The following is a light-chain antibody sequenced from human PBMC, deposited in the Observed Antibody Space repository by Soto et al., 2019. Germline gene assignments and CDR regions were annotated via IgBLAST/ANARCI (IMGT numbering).Light chain of an antibody. CDR3: QQYDNWPPIT. J-gene: IGKJ5*01. CDR2: GAS. CDR1: QSVSNN. Sequence: EIVMTQSPDTLSVSPGERATLSCRASQSVSNNLAWYQQKPGQAPRLLIYGASTRAAGIPARFSGSGSGTEFTRTISSLQSEDFAVYYCQQYDNWPPITFGQGTRLEIK. V-gene: IGKV3-15*01.